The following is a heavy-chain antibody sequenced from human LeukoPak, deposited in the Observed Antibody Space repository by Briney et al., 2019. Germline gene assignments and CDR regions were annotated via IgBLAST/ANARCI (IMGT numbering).Heavy chain of an antibody. V-gene: IGHV4-59*01. Sequence: SETLSLTCTVSGGSISSYYWSWIRQPPGKGLEWIGYIYYSGSTNYNPSLKSRVTISVDTSKNQFSLKLSSVTAADTAVYYCARGYYYDSSGYYYWGQGTLVTVSS. CDR2: IYYSGST. D-gene: IGHD3-22*01. CDR3: ARGYYYDSSGYYY. CDR1: GGSISSYY. J-gene: IGHJ4*02.